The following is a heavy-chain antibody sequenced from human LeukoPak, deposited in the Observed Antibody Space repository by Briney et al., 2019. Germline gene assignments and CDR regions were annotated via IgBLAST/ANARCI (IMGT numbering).Heavy chain of an antibody. CDR3: ARSENSLDY. CDR1: RFTFSNYW. CDR2: IYNDGSST. J-gene: IGHJ4*02. Sequence: GGSLRLSCAASRFTFSNYWMHWVRQAPGKGLVWVSRIYNDGSSTSYADSVKGRFTMSRDNAKNTVYLQMNSLRAEDTAIYYCARSENSLDYWGRGTLVTVSS. D-gene: IGHD4-23*01. V-gene: IGHV3-74*01.